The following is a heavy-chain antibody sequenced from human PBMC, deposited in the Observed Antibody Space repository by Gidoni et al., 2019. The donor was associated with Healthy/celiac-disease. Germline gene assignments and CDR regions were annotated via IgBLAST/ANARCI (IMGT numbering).Heavy chain of an antibody. CDR3: ARVSCSGGSCYPPGDYYYYYMDV. J-gene: IGHJ6*03. CDR2: IYYSGST. Sequence: QVQLQESGPGLVKPSETLSLTCTVSGGPIRSYYWHWIRQPPGKGLEWIGYIYYSGSTNYNPSLKSRVTISVDTSKNQFSLKLSSVTAADTAVYYCARVSCSGGSCYPPGDYYYYYMDVWGKGTTVTVSS. D-gene: IGHD2-15*01. V-gene: IGHV4-59*01. CDR1: GGPIRSYY.